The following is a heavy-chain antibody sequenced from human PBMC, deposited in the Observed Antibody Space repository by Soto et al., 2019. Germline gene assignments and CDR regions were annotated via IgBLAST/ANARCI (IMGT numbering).Heavy chain of an antibody. J-gene: IGHJ4*02. CDR3: ARDTLGRQQQPPSGDY. CDR1: GFTFSSYS. CDR2: ISSSSSYI. Sequence: PGGSLRLSCAASGFTFSSYSMNWVRQAPGKGLEWVSSISSSSSYIYYADSVKGRFTISRDNAKNSLYLQMNSLRAEDTAVYYCARDTLGRQQQPPSGDYWGQGTLVTVSS. D-gene: IGHD6-13*01. V-gene: IGHV3-21*01.